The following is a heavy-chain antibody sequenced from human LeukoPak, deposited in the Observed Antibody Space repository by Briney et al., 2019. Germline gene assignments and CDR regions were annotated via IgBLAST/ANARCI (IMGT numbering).Heavy chain of an antibody. CDR1: GFTVSSNY. CDR2: ISGSSGST. V-gene: IGHV3-66*03. J-gene: IGHJ4*02. D-gene: IGHD6-13*01. Sequence: GGSLRLSCAASGFTVSSNYMSWIRQAPGKGLEWVSGISGSSGSTFYADSVKGRFTISRDNSKNTLYLQMNSLRVEDTAVYYCARDPARGYSSSWSYYFDYWGQGTLVTVSS. CDR3: ARDPARGYSSSWSYYFDY.